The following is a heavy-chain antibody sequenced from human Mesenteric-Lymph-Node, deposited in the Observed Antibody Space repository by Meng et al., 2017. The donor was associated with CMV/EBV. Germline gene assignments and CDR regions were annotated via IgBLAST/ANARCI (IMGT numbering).Heavy chain of an antibody. V-gene: IGHV3-48*04. D-gene: IGHD2-2*01. CDR2: ISSSGSTI. CDR1: GFTFSSCG. J-gene: IGHJ6*02. Sequence: ETLSLTCAASGFTFSSCGMNWVRQAPGKGLEWVSYISSSGSTIYYADSVKGRFTISRDNAKNSLYLQMNSLRAEDTAVYYCARASGVPAAIYYYGMDVWGQGTTVTV. CDR3: ARASGVPAAIYYYGMDV.